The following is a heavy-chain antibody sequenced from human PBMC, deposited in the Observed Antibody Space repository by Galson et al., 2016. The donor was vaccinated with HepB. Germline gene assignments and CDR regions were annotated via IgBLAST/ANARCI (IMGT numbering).Heavy chain of an antibody. D-gene: IGHD3-10*01. CDR1: GFSFSSFW. V-gene: IGHV3-74*01. CDR3: ARDVGGWGSY. Sequence: SLRLSCAASGFSFSSFWMHWVRQVPGKGLVWVARTNENGSITDSADSVKGRFTISRDNSKNTLYLQMSRLRAEDTAVYSCARDVGGWGSYWGQGTLVTVSS. J-gene: IGHJ4*02. CDR2: TNENGSIT.